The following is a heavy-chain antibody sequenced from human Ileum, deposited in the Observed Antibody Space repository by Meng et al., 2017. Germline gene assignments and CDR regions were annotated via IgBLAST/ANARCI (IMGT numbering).Heavy chain of an antibody. CDR1: GFTFSSYW. V-gene: IGHV3-7*01. Sequence: GGSLRLSCAASGFTFSSYWMSWVRQAPGKGLEWVANIKQDGSEKYYVDTVKGRFTISRDNDKNSLYLQMNSLRDEDTAVYYCARHLFRGWYYAFDIWGQGTMVTVSS. CDR3: ARHLFRGWYYAFDI. CDR2: IKQDGSEK. D-gene: IGHD6-19*01. J-gene: IGHJ3*02.